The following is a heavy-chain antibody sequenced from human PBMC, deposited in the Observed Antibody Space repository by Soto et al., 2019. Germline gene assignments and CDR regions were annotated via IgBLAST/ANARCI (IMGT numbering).Heavy chain of an antibody. CDR1: GGSISGYY. V-gene: IGHV4-59*01. Sequence: SETLSLTCSVSGGSISGYYWSWIRQPPGKGLEWIGYIYDTGSTKDNPPLKSRVTISIDTSKNQFSLRLSSVTAADTAVYYCAREQWLVRGVFDYWGQGTLVTVSS. J-gene: IGHJ4*02. CDR2: IYDTGST. CDR3: AREQWLVRGVFDY. D-gene: IGHD6-19*01.